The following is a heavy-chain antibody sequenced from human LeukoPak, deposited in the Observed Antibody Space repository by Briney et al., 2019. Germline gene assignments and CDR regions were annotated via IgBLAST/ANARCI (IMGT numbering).Heavy chain of an antibody. CDR3: TRPAPDSSGYPVFDY. CDR1: GFTFSGSA. Sequence: GGSLKLSCAASGFTFSGSAMHWVRQASGKGLEWVGRIRNKADSYATAYATSVKGRFTISRDDSKNTAYLQMNSLKTEDTAVYYCTRPAPDSSGYPVFDYWGQGALVTVSS. J-gene: IGHJ4*02. V-gene: IGHV3-73*01. D-gene: IGHD3-22*01. CDR2: IRNKADSYAT.